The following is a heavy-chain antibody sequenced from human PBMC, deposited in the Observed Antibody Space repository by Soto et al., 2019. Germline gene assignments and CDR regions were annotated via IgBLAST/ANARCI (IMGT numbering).Heavy chain of an antibody. Sequence: SETLSLTCTVSGGSISSGGYYWSWIRQHPGKGLEWIGYIYDSENTDYNPSLKSRATITVDTSKNQFSLKLSSVTAADTAVYYCAREYYYDSSKAFDIWGQGXMVTVSS. J-gene: IGHJ3*02. CDR3: AREYYYDSSKAFDI. CDR2: IYDSENT. CDR1: GGSISSGGYY. V-gene: IGHV4-31*03. D-gene: IGHD3-22*01.